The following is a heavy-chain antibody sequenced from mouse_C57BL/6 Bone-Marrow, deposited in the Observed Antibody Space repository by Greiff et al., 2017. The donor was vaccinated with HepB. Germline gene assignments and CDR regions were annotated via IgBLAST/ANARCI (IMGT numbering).Heavy chain of an antibody. V-gene: IGHV1-18*01. Sequence: EVQRVESGPELVKPGASVKIPCKASGYTFTDYNMDWVKQSHGKSLEWIGDINPNNGGTIYNQKFKGKATLTVDKSSSTAYMELRSLTSEYTAVYYCARGENYYGSSPYYYAMDYWGQGTSVTVSS. J-gene: IGHJ4*01. CDR2: INPNNGGT. CDR1: GYTFTDYN. CDR3: ARGENYYGSSPYYYAMDY. D-gene: IGHD1-1*01.